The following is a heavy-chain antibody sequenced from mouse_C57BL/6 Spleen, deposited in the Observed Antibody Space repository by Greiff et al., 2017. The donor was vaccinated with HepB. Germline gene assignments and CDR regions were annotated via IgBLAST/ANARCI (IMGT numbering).Heavy chain of an antibody. CDR2: IWSDGST. CDR3: ARQDYGKGYYAMDY. J-gene: IGHJ4*01. V-gene: IGHV2-6-1*01. Sequence: QVQLKESGPGLVAPSQSLSITCTVSGFSLTSYDVHWVRQPPGKGLEWLVVIWSDGSTTYNSALKSRLSISKDNSKSQVFLKMNSLQTDDTAMYYCARQDYGKGYYAMDYWGQGTSVTVSS. CDR1: GFSLTSYD. D-gene: IGHD1-1*01.